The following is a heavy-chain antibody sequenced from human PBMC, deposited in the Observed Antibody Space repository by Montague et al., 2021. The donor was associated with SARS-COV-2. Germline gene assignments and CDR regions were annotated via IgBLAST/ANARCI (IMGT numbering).Heavy chain of an antibody. J-gene: IGHJ4*02. Sequence: SETLSLTCAVSGDSISSSNWWSWVRQPPGKGLEWIGEIYHSGSTNYNPSLKSRVTISVDKSKNQFSLKLSSVTAADTAVYYCARGLGWLRGYFDYWGQGTLVTVSS. CDR2: IYHSGST. D-gene: IGHD6-19*01. V-gene: IGHV4-4*02. CDR3: ARGLGWLRGYFDY. CDR1: GDSISSSNW.